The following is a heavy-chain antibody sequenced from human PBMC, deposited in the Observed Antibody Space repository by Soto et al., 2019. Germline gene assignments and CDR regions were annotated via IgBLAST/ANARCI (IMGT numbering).Heavy chain of an antibody. CDR2: VSYTGST. Sequence: SETLSLTCTVSGGSISSDNYYWSWIRQLPGKGLEWAGYVSYTGSTYYNPSLKSRLTISRDTSKNQFSLRLSSVTAADTAIYYCAGSTGIDTSCCFDCWGQGTLVTVSS. CDR3: AGSTGIDTSCCFDC. J-gene: IGHJ4*02. D-gene: IGHD2-2*01. V-gene: IGHV4-31*02. CDR1: GGSISSDNYY.